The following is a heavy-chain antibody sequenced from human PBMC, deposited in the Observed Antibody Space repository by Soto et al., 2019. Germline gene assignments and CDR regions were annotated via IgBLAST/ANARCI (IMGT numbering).Heavy chain of an antibody. Sequence: GSLRLSCAASGFTFSSYWMHWVRQAPGKGLVWVSRINSDGSSTSYADSVKGRFTISRDNAKNTLYLQMNSLRAEDTAVYYCARERAIATTFIRGRSLIPEFDYWGQGNLVPVSS. CDR3: ARERAIATTFIRGRSLIPEFDY. V-gene: IGHV3-74*01. CDR1: GFTFSSYW. D-gene: IGHD1-26*01. J-gene: IGHJ4*02. CDR2: INSDGSST.